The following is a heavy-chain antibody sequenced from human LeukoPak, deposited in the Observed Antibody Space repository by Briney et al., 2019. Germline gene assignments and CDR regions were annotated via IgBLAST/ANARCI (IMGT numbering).Heavy chain of an antibody. CDR3: ARDPLTYYDFWSGYYKNYYMDV. D-gene: IGHD3-3*01. CDR2: IRSKAYGGTT. CDR1: GFTFGDYA. V-gene: IGHV3-49*03. Sequence: GGSLRLSCTASGFTFGDYAMSWFRQAPGKGLEWVGFIRSKAYGGTTEYAASVKGRFTISRDDSKSIAYLQMNSLRAEDTAVYYCARDPLTYYDFWSGYYKNYYMDVWGKGTTVTVSS. J-gene: IGHJ6*03.